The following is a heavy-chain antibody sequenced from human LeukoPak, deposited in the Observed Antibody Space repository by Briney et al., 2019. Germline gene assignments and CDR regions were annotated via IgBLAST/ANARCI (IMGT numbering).Heavy chain of an antibody. CDR3: TTEGYSSAWYPWFDY. CDR2: IKSKTDGGAT. V-gene: IGHV3-15*01. D-gene: IGHD6-19*01. Sequence: GGSLRLSCAASGFTFSSYWMNWVRQAPGKGLEWVGRIKSKTDGGATDYAAPVKGRFTISRDDSKTTLYLQMNSLKTEDTAVYYCTTEGYSSAWYPWFDYWGQGTLVTVSS. J-gene: IGHJ4*02. CDR1: GFTFSSYW.